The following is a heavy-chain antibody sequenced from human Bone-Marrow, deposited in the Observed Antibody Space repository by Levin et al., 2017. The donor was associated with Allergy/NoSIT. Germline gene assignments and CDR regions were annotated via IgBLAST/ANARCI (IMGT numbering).Heavy chain of an antibody. D-gene: IGHD1-7*01. J-gene: IGHJ4*02. CDR2: VKPDESEK. CDR3: ARDRSRQRELLGNFDN. V-gene: IGHV3-7*01. Sequence: PGGSLRLSCTASGFTFNTYWMSWVRQAPGKGLEWVANVKPDESEKYYVGSVRGRFTISRDNAKNSVYLQMNSLRAEDTAVYYCARDRSRQRELLGNFDNWGQGTLVTVSS. CDR1: GFTFNTYW.